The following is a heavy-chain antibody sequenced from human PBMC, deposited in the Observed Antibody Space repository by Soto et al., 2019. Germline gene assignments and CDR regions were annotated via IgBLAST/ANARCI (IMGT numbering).Heavy chain of an antibody. CDR3: AGTSWHYYYGMDL. J-gene: IGHJ6*02. CDR2: IIPVFDKP. CDR1: GVTFNSYA. V-gene: IGHV1-69*19. Sequence: QVQLEQSGAEVKKSGSSVKISCKASGVTFNSYALSWVRQAPGQGLEWMGGIIPVFDKPTYAQKFQGRVNITADESTNTGYMELSSLRSEDTAVYYCAGTSWHYYYGMDLWGQGTTVTVSS. D-gene: IGHD1-1*01.